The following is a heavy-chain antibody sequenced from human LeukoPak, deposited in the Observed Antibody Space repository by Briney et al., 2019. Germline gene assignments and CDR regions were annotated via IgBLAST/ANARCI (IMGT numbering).Heavy chain of an antibody. D-gene: IGHD1-14*01. V-gene: IGHV3-33*01. CDR3: VNNPKGWSY. J-gene: IGHJ4*02. Sequence: GGSLRLSCAASGFTFSSYGMHWVRQAPGKGLEWVAVIWYDGSNKYYADSVKGRFTISRDNSKNTLYLQMNSLRAEDTAVYYCVNNPKGWSYWGQGTLVTVSS. CDR1: GFTFSSYG. CDR2: IWYDGSNK.